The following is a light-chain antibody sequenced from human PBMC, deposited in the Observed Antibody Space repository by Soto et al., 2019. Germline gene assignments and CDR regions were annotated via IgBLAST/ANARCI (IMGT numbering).Light chain of an antibody. J-gene: IGLJ1*01. CDR2: DVS. CDR1: SSDVGSYNR. V-gene: IGLV2-18*02. CDR3: SSYTRSSTPLV. Sequence: QSALTQPPSVSGSPGQSVTISCTGTSSDVGSYNRVSWYQQPPGTAPKLMIYDVSNRPSGVPDRFSGSKSGNTASLTISGLQAEDEADYYCSSYTRSSTPLVFGAGTKVTVL.